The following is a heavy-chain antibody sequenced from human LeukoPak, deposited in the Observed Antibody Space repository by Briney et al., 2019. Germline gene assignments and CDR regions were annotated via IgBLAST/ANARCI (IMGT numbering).Heavy chain of an antibody. CDR1: GFTFSSYA. Sequence: GGSLRLSCAASGFTFSSYAMHWVRQAPGKGLEWVAVISYDGSNKYYADSVKGRFTISRDNSKNTLYLQMDSLRAEDTAVYYCARGSNAVAGTTYYYYYMDVWGKGTMVTVSS. CDR2: ISYDGSNK. V-gene: IGHV3-30*01. J-gene: IGHJ6*03. CDR3: ARGSNAVAGTTYYYYYMDV. D-gene: IGHD6-19*01.